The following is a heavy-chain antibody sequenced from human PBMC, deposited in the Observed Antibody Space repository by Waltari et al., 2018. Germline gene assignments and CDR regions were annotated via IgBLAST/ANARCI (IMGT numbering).Heavy chain of an antibody. J-gene: IGHJ4*02. D-gene: IGHD3-22*01. Sequence: QVQLVQSGAEVKKPGASVKVSCKASGYTFIDYYMHWVRQAPGQGLEWMGWINPNNGGTNYAHNFQGRVTMTRDTSISTAYMELSSLRSDDTALYYCAKDRNNYYDSSGFYNFWGQGTLVTVSS. V-gene: IGHV1-2*02. CDR2: INPNNGGT. CDR3: AKDRNNYYDSSGFYNF. CDR1: GYTFIDYY.